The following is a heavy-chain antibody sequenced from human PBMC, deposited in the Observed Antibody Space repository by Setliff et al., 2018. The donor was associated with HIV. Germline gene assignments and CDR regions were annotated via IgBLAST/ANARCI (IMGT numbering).Heavy chain of an antibody. V-gene: IGHV1-46*01. CDR1: GYTFTNYG. CDR2: INPSDGST. D-gene: IGHD3-22*01. Sequence: ASVKVSCKASGYTFTNYGINWVRQAPGQGLEWMGIINPSDGSTSYAQKFQGRVTMTRDTSTSTVYMELSSLRPEDTAAYYCARGSDASGYYPIYYYYGMDVWGQGTTVTVSS. CDR3: ARGSDASGYYPIYYYYGMDV. J-gene: IGHJ6*02.